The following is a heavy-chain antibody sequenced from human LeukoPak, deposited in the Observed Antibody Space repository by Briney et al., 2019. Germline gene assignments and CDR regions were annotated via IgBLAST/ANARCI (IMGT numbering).Heavy chain of an antibody. Sequence: GGSLRLSCAASGFTFSSYGMHWVRQAPGKGLEWVAFIRYDGSNKYYADSVKGRFTISRDNAKNSLYLQMNSLRAEDTAVYYCARDDIAVATCFDYWGKGTLVTVSS. CDR1: GFTFSSYG. J-gene: IGHJ4*02. V-gene: IGHV3-30*02. D-gene: IGHD6-19*01. CDR3: ARDDIAVATCFDY. CDR2: IRYDGSNK.